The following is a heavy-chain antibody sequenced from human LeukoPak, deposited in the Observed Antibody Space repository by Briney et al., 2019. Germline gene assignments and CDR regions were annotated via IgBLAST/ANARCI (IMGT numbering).Heavy chain of an antibody. CDR1: GGSISSYY. V-gene: IGHV4-59*01. Sequence: SETLSLTCTVSGGSISSYYWSWIRQPPGQGLEWIGYIYYSGNTNYNPSLKSRVTISVDKSKNQFSLKLRSVTAADTAVYYCARMKGDYWGQGTLVTVSS. CDR2: IYYSGNT. J-gene: IGHJ4*02. CDR3: ARMKGDY.